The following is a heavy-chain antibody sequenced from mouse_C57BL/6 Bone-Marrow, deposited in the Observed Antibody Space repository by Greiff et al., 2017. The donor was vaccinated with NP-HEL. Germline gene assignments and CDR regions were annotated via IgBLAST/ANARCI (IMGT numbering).Heavy chain of an antibody. CDR1: GFSLTSYG. D-gene: IGHD4-1*01. V-gene: IGHV2-5*01. CDR3: AKNSPTGTTWFAY. Sequence: QVQLQQSGPGLVQPSQSLSITCTVSGFSLTSYGVHWVRQSPGKGLEWLGVIWRGGSTDYNAAFMSRLSITKDNSKSQVFFKMNSLQADDTAIYYCAKNSPTGTTWFAYWGQGTLVTVSA. CDR2: IWRGGST. J-gene: IGHJ3*01.